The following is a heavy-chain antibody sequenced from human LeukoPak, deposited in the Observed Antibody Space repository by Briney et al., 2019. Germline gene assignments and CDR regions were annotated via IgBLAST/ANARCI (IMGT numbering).Heavy chain of an antibody. CDR2: ISNDGSEK. D-gene: IGHD4/OR15-4a*01. CDR3: AKDLTSALDY. CDR1: GFMFSSYA. V-gene: IGHV3-30*18. J-gene: IGHJ4*02. Sequence: GGSLRPSCAVSGFMFSSYAMHWVRQAPGKGLEWVALISNDGSEKYYADSVKGRFTVSRDNSKNMVYLQMNSLRAEDTAVFYCAKDLTSALDYWGQGTLVTVSS.